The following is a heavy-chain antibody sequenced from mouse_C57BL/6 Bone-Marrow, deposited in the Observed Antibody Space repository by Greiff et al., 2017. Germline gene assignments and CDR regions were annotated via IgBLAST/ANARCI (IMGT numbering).Heavy chain of an antibody. Sequence: EVKLMESGGDLVKPGGSLKLSCAASGFTFSSYGMSWVRHTPDKRLEWVATISSGGSYTYYPDSVKGRFTISRDNAKNTLYLQMSSLKSEDTAMYYCASPYYYGSSYYAMDYWGQGTSVTVSS. CDR3: ASPYYYGSSYYAMDY. D-gene: IGHD1-1*01. CDR1: GFTFSSYG. J-gene: IGHJ4*01. V-gene: IGHV5-6*01. CDR2: ISSGGSYT.